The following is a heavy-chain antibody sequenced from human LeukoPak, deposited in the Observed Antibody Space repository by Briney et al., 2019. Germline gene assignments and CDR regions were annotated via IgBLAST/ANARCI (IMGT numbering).Heavy chain of an antibody. D-gene: IGHD3-10*01. CDR3: ARGGPPSGSSFLGDY. Sequence: SETLSLTCTASGGSINNYHWSWIRQPPGKGLEWVGSIHYTGATNYKPSLKSRVTISMEKSKNQFSLNLSSMTAADTAVYYCARGGPPSGSSFLGDYWGQGLLVTVSS. J-gene: IGHJ4*02. CDR2: IHYTGAT. CDR1: GGSINNYH. V-gene: IGHV4-59*01.